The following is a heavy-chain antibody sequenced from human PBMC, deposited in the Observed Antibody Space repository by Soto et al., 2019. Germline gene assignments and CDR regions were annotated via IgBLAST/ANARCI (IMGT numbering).Heavy chain of an antibody. D-gene: IGHD2-2*01. CDR1: GGTFSSYA. Sequence: GASVKVSCKASGGTFSSYAISWVRQAPGQGLEWMGGIIPIFGTANYAQKFQGRVTITADESTSTAYMELSSLRSEDTAVYYCARGGQYQLLFSLYGMDVWGQGTTVTVSS. CDR2: IIPIFGTA. CDR3: ARGGQYQLLFSLYGMDV. J-gene: IGHJ6*02. V-gene: IGHV1-69*13.